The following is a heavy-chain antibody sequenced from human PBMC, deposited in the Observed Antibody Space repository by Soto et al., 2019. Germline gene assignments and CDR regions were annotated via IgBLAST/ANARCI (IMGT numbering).Heavy chain of an antibody. CDR1: GFAFSNYA. CDR3: ARRVRVVPAAILLYYYYGMDV. CDR2: ISTSIEAT. J-gene: IGHJ6*02. V-gene: IGHV3-23*01. D-gene: IGHD2-2*01. Sequence: GGSQRLSCAASGFAFSNYAMHWVRQAPGKGLEWVSSISTSIEATYYADSVKGRFTISRDDSKNTLYLQMNSLRAGDTAVYYCARRVRVVPAAILLYYYYGMDVWGQGTTVTVSS.